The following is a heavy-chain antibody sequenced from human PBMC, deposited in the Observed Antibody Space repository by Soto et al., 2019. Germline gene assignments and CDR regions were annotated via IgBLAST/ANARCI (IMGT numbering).Heavy chain of an antibody. Sequence: PSETLSLTCNVSGGSISNSYWSWIRQTPGKGLEWIGYIYYSGSTNYNPSLESRVTISVDTSKNQLSLNLTSVTAADTAVYYCARHEYGYSYGYSFDYWGQGTLVTVSS. CDR1: GGSISNSY. V-gene: IGHV4-59*01. D-gene: IGHD5-18*01. CDR2: IYYSGST. CDR3: ARHEYGYSYGYSFDY. J-gene: IGHJ4*02.